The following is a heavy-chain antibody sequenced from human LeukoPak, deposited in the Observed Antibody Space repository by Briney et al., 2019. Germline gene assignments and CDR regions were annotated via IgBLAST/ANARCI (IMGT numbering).Heavy chain of an antibody. CDR3: ASRDIGTAGTGEYFQH. Sequence: SETLSLTCTVSGGSISSSSYYWGWIRQPPGKGLEWIGSIYYSGSTYYNPSLKSRVAISVDTSKNQFSLKLSSVTAADTAVYYCASRDIGTAGTGEYFQHWGQGTLVTVSS. CDR1: GGSISSSSYY. J-gene: IGHJ1*01. V-gene: IGHV4-39*01. D-gene: IGHD6-13*01. CDR2: IYYSGST.